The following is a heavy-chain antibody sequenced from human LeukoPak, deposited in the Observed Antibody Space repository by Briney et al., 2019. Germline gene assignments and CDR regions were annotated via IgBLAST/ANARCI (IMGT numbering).Heavy chain of an antibody. J-gene: IGHJ4*02. Sequence: PGGSLRLSCAASGFTFSSYWMSWVRQAPGKGLEWVANIKQDGSEKYYVDSVRGRFTISRDNAKNSLYLQMNSLSAEDTAVYYCARDLLKRFCSGTNCYASPDYWGQGTLVTVSS. CDR1: GFTFSSYW. CDR3: ARDLLKRFCSGTNCYASPDY. V-gene: IGHV3-7*01. D-gene: IGHD2-2*01. CDR2: IKQDGSEK.